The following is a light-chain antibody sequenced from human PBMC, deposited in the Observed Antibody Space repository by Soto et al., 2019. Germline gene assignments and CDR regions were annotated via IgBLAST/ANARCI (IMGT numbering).Light chain of an antibody. V-gene: IGKV1-9*01. Sequence: DIHLTQSPGLRPAALGEGVPLAGRASHDISTYLAWYQQKPGKAPKLMIYEASTLQSGVPSRFSGSGSATEFSMRVSGLLPADFATYHFQQLITSPLPFGQGTRLEIK. J-gene: IGKJ5*01. CDR1: HDISTY. CDR2: EAS. CDR3: QQLITSPLP.